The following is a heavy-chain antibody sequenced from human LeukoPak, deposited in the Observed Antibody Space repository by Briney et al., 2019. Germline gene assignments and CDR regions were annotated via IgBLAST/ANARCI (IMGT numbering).Heavy chain of an antibody. V-gene: IGHV3-33*06. CDR1: GFTFSLYG. CDR3: AKDSRGANFFGDFDY. Sequence: GRSLRLSCAASGFTFSLYGMHWVRQAPGKGLEWVALISNDGSKTYYADSVKGRFTISRGNSKNTVYLQVSSLRADDTAVYYCAKDSRGANFFGDFDYWGQGTLVTVSS. J-gene: IGHJ4*02. CDR2: ISNDGSKT. D-gene: IGHD3-10*01.